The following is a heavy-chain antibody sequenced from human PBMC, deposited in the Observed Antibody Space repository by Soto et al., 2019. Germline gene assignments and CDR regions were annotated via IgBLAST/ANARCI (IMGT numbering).Heavy chain of an antibody. CDR2: IKQDGSEK. J-gene: IGHJ4*02. V-gene: IGHV3-7*01. D-gene: IGHD6-19*01. Sequence: EVLLVESGGGLVQPGGSLRLSCTASGITVSTYWMNWVRQTPGKGLEWVAIIKQDGSEKHYADFVKGRFTISRDNAKKSLYLQMSTLRAEDTAVYYSVRSNGWTPDFWGRGTRVTVSS. CDR1: GITVSTYW. CDR3: VRSNGWTPDF.